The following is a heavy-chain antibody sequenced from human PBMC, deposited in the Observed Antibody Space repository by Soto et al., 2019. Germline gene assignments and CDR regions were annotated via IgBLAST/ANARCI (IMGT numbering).Heavy chain of an antibody. J-gene: IGHJ3*02. CDR2: IKQDGSEK. Sequence: GGSLRLSCAASGFTLSSYWMSWVRQAPGKGLEWVANIKQDGSEKYYVDSVKGRFTISRDNAKNSLYLQMNSLRAEDTAVYYCARDVEQQLVLYAFDIWGQGTMVTVSS. CDR3: ARDVEQQLVLYAFDI. V-gene: IGHV3-7*01. CDR1: GFTLSSYW. D-gene: IGHD6-13*01.